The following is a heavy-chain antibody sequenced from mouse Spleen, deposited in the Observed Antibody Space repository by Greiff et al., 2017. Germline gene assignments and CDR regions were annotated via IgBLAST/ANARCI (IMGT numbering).Heavy chain of an antibody. CDR2: IYPRSGNT. CDR3: AREYDETYWYFDV. CDR1: GYTFTSYG. V-gene: IGHV1-81*01. D-gene: IGHD2-12*01. Sequence: VQRVESGAELARPGASVKLSCKASGYTFTSYGISWVKQRTGQGLEWIGEIYPRSGNTYYNEKFKGKATLTADKSSSTAYMELRSLTSEDSAVYFCAREYDETYWYFDVWGAGTTVTVSS. J-gene: IGHJ1*01.